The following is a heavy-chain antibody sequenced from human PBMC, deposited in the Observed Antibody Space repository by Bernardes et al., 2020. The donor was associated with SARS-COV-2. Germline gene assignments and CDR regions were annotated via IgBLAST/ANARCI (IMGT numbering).Heavy chain of an antibody. CDR2: IYYSGST. D-gene: IGHD2-2*01. CDR3: ARDSYQGDGMDV. Sequence: TLSLTCTVSGGSISSGGYYWSWIRQHPGKGLEWIGYIYYSGSTYYNPSLKSRVTISVDTSKNQFSLKLSSVTAADTAVYYCARDSYQGDGMDVWGQGTTVTVSS. J-gene: IGHJ6*02. V-gene: IGHV4-31*03. CDR1: GGSISSGGYY.